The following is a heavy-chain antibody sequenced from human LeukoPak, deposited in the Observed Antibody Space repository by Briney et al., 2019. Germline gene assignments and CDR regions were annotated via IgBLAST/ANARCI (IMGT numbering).Heavy chain of an antibody. Sequence: ASVKVSCKASGYTFTSYGISWVRQAPGQGLEWMGWISAYNGNTNDAQKLQGRVTMTTDTSTSTAYMELRSLRSDDTAVYYCARWGSNYYDSSGRHDYWGQGTLVTVSS. D-gene: IGHD3-22*01. CDR3: ARWGSNYYDSSGRHDY. J-gene: IGHJ4*02. CDR2: ISAYNGNT. CDR1: GYTFTSYG. V-gene: IGHV1-18*01.